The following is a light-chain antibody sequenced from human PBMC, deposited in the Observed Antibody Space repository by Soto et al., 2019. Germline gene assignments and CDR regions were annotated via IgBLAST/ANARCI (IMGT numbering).Light chain of an antibody. V-gene: IGKV1-39*01. CDR3: QQSYSTPRYT. CDR1: QSISSY. J-gene: IGKJ2*01. CDR2: AAS. Sequence: DIQMTQSPSSLSASVGDRVTITCRASQSISSYLNWYQQKPGKAPKLLIYAASSLQSGVPSRFSGSGSGTAFTLTISSLQPEDFETDYCQQSYSTPRYTFGQGTKLEIK.